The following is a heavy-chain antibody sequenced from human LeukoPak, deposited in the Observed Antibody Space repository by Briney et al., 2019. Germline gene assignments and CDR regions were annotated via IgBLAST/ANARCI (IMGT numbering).Heavy chain of an antibody. D-gene: IGHD6-6*01. CDR1: GGSISSGSYY. J-gene: IGHJ4*02. CDR2: IYTSGST. Sequence: PSETLSLTCTVSGGSISSGSYYWSWIRQPAGKGLEWIGRIYTSGSTNYNPSLKSRVTISVDTSKNQFSLKLSSVTAADTAVYYCARSLPGSSSSPIDYWGQGTLVTVSS. CDR3: ARSLPGSSSSPIDY. V-gene: IGHV4-61*02.